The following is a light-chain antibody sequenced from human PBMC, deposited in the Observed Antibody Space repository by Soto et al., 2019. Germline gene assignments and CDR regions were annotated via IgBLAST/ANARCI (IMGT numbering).Light chain of an antibody. CDR1: XXHSSYA. CDR3: QTWDTGARVV. Sequence: QLVLTQSPSASASLGASVKLTCTLSXXHSSYAIAWHQQQPEKGPRYLMKLSSDGSHSKGDGIPDRFSGSSSGAERYLTISSLQSEDEADYYCQTWDTGARVVFGGGTKLTVL. CDR2: LSSDGSH. J-gene: IGLJ2*01. V-gene: IGLV4-69*01.